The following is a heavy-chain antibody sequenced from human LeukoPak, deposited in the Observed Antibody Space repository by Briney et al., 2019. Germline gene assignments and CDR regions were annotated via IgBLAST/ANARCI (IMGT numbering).Heavy chain of an antibody. CDR1: VGSFRGYY. Sequence: PSETPSLTSAVYVGSFRGYYWSWIRDPPGKGLEWIGEINHMGSTKYNPFLKSRVTISVATSKNQFSLKLSSVTAADTAVYYCARGLLAYYDILTGYYSEDPFDYWGQGTLVTVSS. CDR2: INHMGST. V-gene: IGHV4-34*01. D-gene: IGHD3-9*01. CDR3: ARGLLAYYDILTGYYSEDPFDY. J-gene: IGHJ4*02.